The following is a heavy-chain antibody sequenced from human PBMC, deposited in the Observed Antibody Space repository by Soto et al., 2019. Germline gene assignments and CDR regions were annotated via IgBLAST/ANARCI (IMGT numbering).Heavy chain of an antibody. Sequence: ASVKVSCKASGGTFSSYAISWVRQAPGQGLEWMGGIIPIFGTANYAQKFQGRVTITADESTSTAYMELSSLRSEDTAVYYCAREGYCSSTSCYPRWFDPWGQGTLVTVSS. CDR1: GGTFSSYA. J-gene: IGHJ5*02. CDR2: IIPIFGTA. D-gene: IGHD2-2*01. CDR3: AREGYCSSTSCYPRWFDP. V-gene: IGHV1-69*13.